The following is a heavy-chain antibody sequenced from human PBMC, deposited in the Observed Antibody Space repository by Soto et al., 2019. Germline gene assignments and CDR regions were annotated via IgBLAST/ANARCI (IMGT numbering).Heavy chain of an antibody. CDR3: ARAPDDSSGYKDYYYGMDV. CDR2: IYYSGST. D-gene: IGHD3-22*01. Sequence: QVQLQESGPGLVKPSQTLSLTCTVSGGSISSGDYYWSWIRQPPGKGLEWIGYIYYSGSTYYNPSLKSRVTISVDTSKNQFSLKLSSVSAADTAAYYCARAPDDSSGYKDYYYGMDVWGQGTTVTVS. V-gene: IGHV4-30-4*01. J-gene: IGHJ6*02. CDR1: GGSISSGDYY.